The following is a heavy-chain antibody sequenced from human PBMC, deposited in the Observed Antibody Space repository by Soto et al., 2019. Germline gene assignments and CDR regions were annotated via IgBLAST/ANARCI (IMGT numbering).Heavy chain of an antibody. Sequence: ASVKVSCKASGYIFTAYSIHWLRQAPGQGLEWMGWFNPNSGDTIYAQKFQGRITLTRDTSITTAYMELYSLTSDDTAVYYCAREASAVISLDYWGQGTLVTVSS. D-gene: IGHD4-4*01. J-gene: IGHJ4*02. CDR3: AREASAVISLDY. CDR2: FNPNSGDT. CDR1: GYIFTAYS. V-gene: IGHV1-2*02.